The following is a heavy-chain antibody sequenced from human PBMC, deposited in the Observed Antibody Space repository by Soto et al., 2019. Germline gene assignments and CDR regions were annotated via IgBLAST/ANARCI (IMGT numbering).Heavy chain of an antibody. CDR1: GFTFSSYG. J-gene: IGHJ3*02. D-gene: IGHD6-13*01. Sequence: QVHLEESGGGVVQPGTSLRLSCVASGFTFSSYGMHWVRQAPGKGLEWVAVIPNTENKKYYADSVKGRFTISRDNSQNTLFLQMDSLMSEDTAMYYCARTAGGRVRGALDMWGKGTMVTVS. V-gene: IGHV3-30-3*01. CDR2: IPNTENKK. CDR3: ARTAGGRVRGALDM.